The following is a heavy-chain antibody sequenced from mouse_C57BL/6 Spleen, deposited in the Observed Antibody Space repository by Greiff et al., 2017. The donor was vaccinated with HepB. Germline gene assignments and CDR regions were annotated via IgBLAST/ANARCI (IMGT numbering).Heavy chain of an antibody. V-gene: IGHV3-6*01. CDR1: GYSITSGYY. CDR3: ARGRNFDY. Sequence: EVQRVESGPGLVKPSQSLSLTCSVTGYSITSGYYWNWIRQFPGNKLEWMGYISYDGSNNYNPSLKNRISITRDTSKNQFFLKLNSVTTEDTATYYCARGRNFDYWGQGTTLTVSS. J-gene: IGHJ2*01. CDR2: ISYDGSN.